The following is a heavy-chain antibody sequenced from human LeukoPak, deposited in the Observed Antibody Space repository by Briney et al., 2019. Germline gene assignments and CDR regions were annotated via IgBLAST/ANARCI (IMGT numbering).Heavy chain of an antibody. CDR2: ISGTGYNT. J-gene: IGHJ4*02. V-gene: IGHV3-23*01. D-gene: IGHD3-10*01. Sequence: GGSLRLSCAASGFTFRNCAMCWVRQAPGKGLEWVSGISGTGYNTYYADSVKGRFTISRDNSKNTLYLQMNSLGAEDTAVYYCAKHVSGSLFYFDYWGQRTLVTVSS. CDR3: AKHVSGSLFYFDY. CDR1: GFTFRNCA.